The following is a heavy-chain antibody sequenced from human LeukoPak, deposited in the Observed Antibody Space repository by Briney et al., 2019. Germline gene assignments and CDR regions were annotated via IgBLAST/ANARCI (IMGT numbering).Heavy chain of an antibody. Sequence: SETLSLTCAVYGVSFSGYYWSWIRQPPGKGLEWIGEFTRDGNTNYNPSLKSRVTISVDTSRNQFSLKVNSVTAADTAVYYCARLFDFWSGSYWYFDLWGRGTLVTVSS. D-gene: IGHD3-3*01. CDR2: FTRDGNT. CDR1: GVSFSGYY. CDR3: ARLFDFWSGSYWYFDL. V-gene: IGHV4-34*01. J-gene: IGHJ2*01.